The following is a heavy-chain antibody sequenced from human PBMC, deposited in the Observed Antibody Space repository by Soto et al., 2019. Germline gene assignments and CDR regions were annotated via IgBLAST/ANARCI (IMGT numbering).Heavy chain of an antibody. Sequence: PSETLSLTCTVSGGSVSSGSYYWSWIRQPPGKGLEWIGYIYYSGSTNYNPSLKSRVTISVDTSKNQFSLKLSSVTAADTAVYYCARVKGSIGYSSSWYYWGQGTLVTVSS. CDR3: ARVKGSIGYSSSWYY. D-gene: IGHD6-13*01. CDR1: GGSVSSGSYY. V-gene: IGHV4-61*01. CDR2: IYYSGST. J-gene: IGHJ4*02.